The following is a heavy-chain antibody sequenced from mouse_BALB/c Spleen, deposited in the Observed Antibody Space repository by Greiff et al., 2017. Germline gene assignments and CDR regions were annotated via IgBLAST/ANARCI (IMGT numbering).Heavy chain of an antibody. V-gene: IGHV5-4*02. CDR2: ISDGGSYT. D-gene: IGHD2-14*01. CDR1: GFTFSDYY. J-gene: IGHJ1*01. Sequence: EVQGVESGGGLVKPGGSLKLSCAASGFTFSDYYMYWVRQTPEKRLEWVATISDGGSYTYYPDSVKGRFTISRDNAKNNLYLQMSSLKSEDTAMYYCARDHRSYWYFDVWGAGTTVTVSS. CDR3: ARDHRSYWYFDV.